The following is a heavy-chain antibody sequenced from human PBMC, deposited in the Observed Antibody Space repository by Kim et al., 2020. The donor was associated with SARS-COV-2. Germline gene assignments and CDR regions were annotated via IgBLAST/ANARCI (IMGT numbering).Heavy chain of an antibody. J-gene: IGHJ5*02. V-gene: IGHV1-3*01. Sequence: KFQGRVTITRDPSASTAYMGLSSLRSEDTAVYYCARGVTMVRGGSRLFDPWGQGTLVTVSS. D-gene: IGHD3-10*01. CDR3: ARGVTMVRGGSRLFDP.